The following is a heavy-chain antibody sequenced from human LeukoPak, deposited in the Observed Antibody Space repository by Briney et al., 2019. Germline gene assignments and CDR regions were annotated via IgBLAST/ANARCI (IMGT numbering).Heavy chain of an antibody. CDR2: IYPGDSDT. V-gene: IGHV5-51*01. J-gene: IGHJ4*02. D-gene: IGHD3-10*01. CDR1: VYTFYAYW. CDR3: ARASSGSLRFDY. Sequence: GESLKISSNGSVYTFYAYWIGWVRQMPGKGLEWMGIIYPGDSDTRYSPSFQGQVTISADKSISTAYLQWSSLKASDTAMYYCARASSGSLRFDYWGQGTLVTVSS.